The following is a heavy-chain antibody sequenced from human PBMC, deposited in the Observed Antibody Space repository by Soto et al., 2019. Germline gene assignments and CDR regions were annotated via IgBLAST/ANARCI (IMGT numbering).Heavy chain of an antibody. J-gene: IGHJ6*02. CDR1: GGTFSSYA. CDR3: ARGIAARPTLRSYYYYGMDV. CDR2: IIPIFGTA. Sequence: SVKVSCKASGGTFSSYAISWVRQAPGQGLEWMGGIIPIFGTANYAQEFQGRVTITADESTSTAYMELSSLRSEDTAVYYCARGIAARPTLRSYYYYGMDVWGQGTTVTVSS. D-gene: IGHD6-6*01. V-gene: IGHV1-69*13.